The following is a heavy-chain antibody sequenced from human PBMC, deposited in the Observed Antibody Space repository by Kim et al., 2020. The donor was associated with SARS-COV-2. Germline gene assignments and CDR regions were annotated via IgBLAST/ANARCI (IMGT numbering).Heavy chain of an antibody. V-gene: IGHV1-2*04. D-gene: IGHD2-15*01. CDR1: GYTFTGYY. J-gene: IGHJ6*02. CDR2: INPNSGGT. CDR3: ARDQVVVAASNDSSYYGMDV. Sequence: ASVKVSCKASGYTFTGYYMHWVRQAPGQGLEWMGWINPNSGGTNYAQKFQGWVTMTRDTSISTAYMELSRLRSDDTAVYYCARDQVVVAASNDSSYYGMDVWGQGTTVTVSS.